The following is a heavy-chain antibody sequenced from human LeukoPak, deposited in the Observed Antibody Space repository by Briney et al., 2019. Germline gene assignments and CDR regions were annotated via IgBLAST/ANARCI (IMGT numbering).Heavy chain of an antibody. CDR2: ISAYNGNT. Sequence: ASVKVSCKASGYTFTSYGISWVRQAPGQGLEWMVWISAYNGNTNYAQKLQGRVTMTTDTSTSTAYMELRSLRSDDTAVYYCASTRGYSSPSGYYYYGMDVWGQGTTVTVSS. J-gene: IGHJ6*02. V-gene: IGHV1-18*01. D-gene: IGHD6-6*01. CDR3: ASTRGYSSPSGYYYYGMDV. CDR1: GYTFTSYG.